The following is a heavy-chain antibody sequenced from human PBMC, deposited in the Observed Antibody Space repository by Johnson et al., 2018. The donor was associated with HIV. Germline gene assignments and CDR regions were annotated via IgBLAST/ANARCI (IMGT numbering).Heavy chain of an antibody. J-gene: IGHJ3*02. CDR2: ITSTGITI. CDR1: GFTFSIYA. Sequence: VQLVESGGGLVQPGGSLRLSCAASGFTFSIYAMSWVRQAPGKGLEWVSYITSTGITIYYADSVKGRFTISRDNAKNSLYLQMNSLRAEDTAVYYGARRVEGRRSANDAFDIWGQGTMVTVSS. V-gene: IGHV3-48*04. D-gene: IGHD1-1*01. CDR3: ARRVEGRRSANDAFDI.